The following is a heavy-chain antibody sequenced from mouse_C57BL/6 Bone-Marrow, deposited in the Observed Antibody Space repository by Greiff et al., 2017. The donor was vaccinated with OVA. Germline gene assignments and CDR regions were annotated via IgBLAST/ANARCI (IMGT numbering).Heavy chain of an antibody. Sequence: QVQLQQSGAELAKPGASVKLSCKASGYTFTSYWMHWGKRRPGRGLEWIGYINPSSGYTKYNQKFKDKATLTADKSSSTAYMQLSSLTYEDSAVYYCARCWLLRADYWGQGPTLTVSS. D-gene: IGHD2-3*01. J-gene: IGHJ2*01. V-gene: IGHV1-7*01. CDR3: ARCWLLRADY. CDR2: INPSSGYT. CDR1: GYTFTSYW.